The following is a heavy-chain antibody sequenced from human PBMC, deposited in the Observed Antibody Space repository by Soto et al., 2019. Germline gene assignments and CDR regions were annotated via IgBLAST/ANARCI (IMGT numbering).Heavy chain of an antibody. CDR3: AMVDVYVTPSPQDV. CDR2: VNTYNGNR. CDR1: GYTFTRYG. Sequence: QVQLVQAGAKVKNPGATVKVSCKASGYTFTRYGIGWARQAAGQGLEWMGWVNTYNGNRNYAQNVQGRVTRTTDTSTSTAYMELRSLRSNDTAIYYCAMVDVYVTPSPQDVWGQGTTVIVSS. V-gene: IGHV1-18*01. D-gene: IGHD3-16*01. J-gene: IGHJ6*02.